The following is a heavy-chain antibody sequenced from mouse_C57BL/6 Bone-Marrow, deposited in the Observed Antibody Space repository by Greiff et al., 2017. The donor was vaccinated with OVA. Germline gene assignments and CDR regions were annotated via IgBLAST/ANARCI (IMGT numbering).Heavy chain of an antibody. V-gene: IGHV1-69*01. CDR2: IDPSDSYT. CDR3: ARSLLLRYRRAMDY. Sequence: QVQLKQPGAELVMPGASVKLSCKASGYTFTSYWMHWVKQRPGQGLEWIGEIDPSDSYTNYNQKFKGKSTLTVDKSSSTAYMQLSSLTSEDSAVYYCARSLLLRYRRAMDYWGQGTSVTVSS. CDR1: GYTFTSYW. D-gene: IGHD1-1*01. J-gene: IGHJ4*01.